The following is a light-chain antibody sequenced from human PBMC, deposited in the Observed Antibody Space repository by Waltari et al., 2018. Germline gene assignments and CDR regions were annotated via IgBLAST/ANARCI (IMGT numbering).Light chain of an antibody. CDR1: NSNIANNA. CDR3: AAWDDSLNGPV. Sequence: QSVLTQPHSVSESPGQRVTMSCSGSNSNIANNAVNWYQQLPGRAPKLLIYYDDLVSSGVSYLVSDSKSGTSASRAVRGLQSEEEADYYGAAWDDSLNGPVFGGGTKLSVV. V-gene: IGLV1-36*01. CDR2: YDD. J-gene: IGLJ2*01.